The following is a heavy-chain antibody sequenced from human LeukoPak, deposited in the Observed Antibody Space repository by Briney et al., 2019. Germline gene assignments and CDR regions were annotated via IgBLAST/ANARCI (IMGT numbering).Heavy chain of an antibody. D-gene: IGHD3-9*01. Sequence: ASVKVSCKASGYTFTGNYIHWVRQAPGQGLEWMGWISAYNGNTNYAQKLQGRVTMTTDTSTSTAYMELRSLRSDDTAVYYCARVLLVLRYFDWMIEGAFDYWGQGTLVTVSS. J-gene: IGHJ4*02. CDR2: ISAYNGNT. CDR1: GYTFTGNY. V-gene: IGHV1-18*01. CDR3: ARVLLVLRYFDWMIEGAFDY.